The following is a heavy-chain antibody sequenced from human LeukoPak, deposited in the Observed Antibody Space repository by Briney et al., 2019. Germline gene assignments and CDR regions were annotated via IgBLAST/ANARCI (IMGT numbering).Heavy chain of an antibody. CDR3: ARDRTFGYSSGWYYYYYDMDV. D-gene: IGHD6-19*01. J-gene: IGHJ6*02. CDR2: IYSGGST. CDR1: GFSVSNNY. Sequence: PGGSLRLSCAASGFSVSNNYMSWVRQPPGKGLEWVSVIYSGGSTYYADSVKGRFTISRDNSKNTLYLQMNSLRAEDTAVYYCARDRTFGYSSGWYYYYYDMDVWGQGTTVTVSS. V-gene: IGHV3-53*01.